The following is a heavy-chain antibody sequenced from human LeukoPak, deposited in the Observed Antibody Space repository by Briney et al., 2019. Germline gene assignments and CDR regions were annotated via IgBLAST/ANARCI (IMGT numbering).Heavy chain of an antibody. CDR3: ARLAGSGLFVSD. CDR2: ISAYSGNT. V-gene: IGHV1-18*04. CDR1: GYTFTGYY. D-gene: IGHD3-10*01. J-gene: IGHJ4*02. Sequence: GASVKVSCKASGYTFTGYYMHWVRQAPGQGLEWMGWISAYSGNTNYAQKLQGRVTMTTDTSTSTAYMELRSLRSDDTAVYYCARLAGSGLFVSDWGQGTLVTVSS.